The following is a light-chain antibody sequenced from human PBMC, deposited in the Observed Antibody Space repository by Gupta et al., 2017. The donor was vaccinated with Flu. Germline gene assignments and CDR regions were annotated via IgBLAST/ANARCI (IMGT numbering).Light chain of an antibody. CDR1: SSDVGGYNY. CDR2: EVS. J-gene: IGLJ2*01. Sequence: QSALTQPASVSGSPGQSITISCTGTSSDVGGYNYVSWYQQHPGKAPKLIMYEVSNRPSGVSNRFSGSKSGNTASLTISGLQAEDEAYYYCSSYTSRRRLFGGGTKLTVL. V-gene: IGLV2-14*01. CDR3: SSYTSRRRL.